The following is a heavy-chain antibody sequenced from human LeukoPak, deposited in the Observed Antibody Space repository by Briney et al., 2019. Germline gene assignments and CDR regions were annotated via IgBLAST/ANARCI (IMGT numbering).Heavy chain of an antibody. V-gene: IGHV3-30*04. CDR1: GFTFSSYA. CDR3: ARVSRSLWYRELGVDY. J-gene: IGHJ4*02. CDR2: ISYDGSNK. Sequence: PGGSLRLSCAASGFTFSSYAMHWVRQAPGQGLERVAVISYDGSNKYYADSVKGRFTISRDNSKNTLYLQMNSLRAEDTAVYYCARVSRSLWYRELGVDYWGQGTLVTVSS. D-gene: IGHD3-10*01.